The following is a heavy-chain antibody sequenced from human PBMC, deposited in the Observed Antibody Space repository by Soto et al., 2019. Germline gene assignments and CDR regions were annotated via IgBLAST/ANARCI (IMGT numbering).Heavy chain of an antibody. J-gene: IGHJ6*03. CDR2: IYPGDSDT. Sequence: GESLKISCKGSGYSFTSYWIGWVSQMPGKGLEWMGIIYPGDSDTRYSPSFQGQVTISADKSISTAYLQWSSLKASDTAMYYCARQLARKNYYYYMDVWGKGTTVTVSS. CDR3: ARQLARKNYYYYMDV. CDR1: GYSFTSYW. V-gene: IGHV5-51*01.